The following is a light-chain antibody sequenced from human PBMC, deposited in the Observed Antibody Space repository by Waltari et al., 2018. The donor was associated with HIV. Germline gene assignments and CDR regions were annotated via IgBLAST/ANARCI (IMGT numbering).Light chain of an antibody. J-gene: IGLJ2*01. CDR3: SSYTSSSTLYVV. Sequence: QSALTQPASVSGSPGQSITISCTGTSSDVGGYNYVSWYQQHPGKAPKLMIYDVSYRPSGVSNRLSGSKSGNTASLTISGLQAEDEADYYCSSYTSSSTLYVVFGGGTKLTVL. CDR2: DVS. CDR1: SSDVGGYNY. V-gene: IGLV2-14*01.